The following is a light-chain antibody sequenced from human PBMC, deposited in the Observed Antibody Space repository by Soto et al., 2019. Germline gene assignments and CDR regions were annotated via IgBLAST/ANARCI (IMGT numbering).Light chain of an antibody. CDR2: RNN. CDR3: AAWDDSLSGFYV. J-gene: IGLJ1*01. V-gene: IGLV1-47*01. CDR1: SSNIGSNY. Sequence: QSVLTQPPSASGTPRQRVTISCSGSSSNIGSNYVYWYQQLPGTAPKLLIYRNNQRPSGVPDRFSGSKSGTSASLAISGLRSEDEADYYCAAWDDSLSGFYVFGTGTKVTVL.